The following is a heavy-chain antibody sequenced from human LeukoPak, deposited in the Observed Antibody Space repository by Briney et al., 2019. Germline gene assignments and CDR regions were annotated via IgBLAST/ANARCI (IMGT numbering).Heavy chain of an antibody. CDR3: ATYSTVTTTFDY. V-gene: IGHV1-24*01. J-gene: IGHJ4*02. CDR1: GYTLTELS. D-gene: IGHD4-17*01. CDR2: FDPEDGET. Sequence: ASVKVSCKVSGYTLTELSMHWVRQAPGKGLEWMGGFDPEDGETIYARKFQGRVTMTEDTSTDTAYMELSSLRSEDTAVYYCATYSTVTTTFDYWGQGTLVTVSS.